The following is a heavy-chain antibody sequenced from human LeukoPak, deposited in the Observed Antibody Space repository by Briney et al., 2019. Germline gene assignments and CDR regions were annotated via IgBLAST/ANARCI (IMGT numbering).Heavy chain of an antibody. J-gene: IGHJ4*02. V-gene: IGHV4-39*07. CDR1: GGSISSSSYY. CDR2: IYYSGST. CDR3: ASRSGGQQLVRD. D-gene: IGHD6-13*01. Sequence: PSETPSLTCTVSGGSISSSSYYWGWIRQPPGKGLEWIGSIYYSGSTYYNPSLKSRVTISVDTSKNQFSLKLSSVTAADTAVYYCASRSGGQQLVRDWGQGTLVTVSS.